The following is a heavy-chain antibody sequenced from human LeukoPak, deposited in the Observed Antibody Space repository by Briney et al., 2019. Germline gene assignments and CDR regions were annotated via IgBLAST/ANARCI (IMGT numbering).Heavy chain of an antibody. Sequence: SETLSLTCTVSGGSISSGGYYWSWIRQHPGKGLEWIGYIYYSGSTYYNPSLKSRVTISVDTSKNQFSLKLSSVTAADTAVYYCARKVRYYYYMDVWGKGTTVTVSS. CDR1: GGSISSGGYY. D-gene: IGHD3-10*01. V-gene: IGHV4-31*03. CDR3: ARKVRYYYYMDV. J-gene: IGHJ6*03. CDR2: IYYSGST.